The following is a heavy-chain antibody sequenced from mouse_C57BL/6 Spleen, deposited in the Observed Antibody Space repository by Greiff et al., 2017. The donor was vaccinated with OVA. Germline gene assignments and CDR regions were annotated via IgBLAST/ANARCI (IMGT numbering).Heavy chain of an antibody. J-gene: IGHJ3*01. D-gene: IGHD3-2*02. V-gene: IGHV1-50*01. CDR1: GYTFTSYW. CDR2: IDPSDSYT. Sequence: QVQLQQPGAELVKPGASVKLSCKASGYTFTSYWMQWVKQRPGQGLEWIGEIDPSDSYTNYNQKFKGKATLTVDTSSSTAYLQLSSLTSEDSAVYYCARETAQAIAYWGQGTLVTVSA. CDR3: ARETAQAIAY.